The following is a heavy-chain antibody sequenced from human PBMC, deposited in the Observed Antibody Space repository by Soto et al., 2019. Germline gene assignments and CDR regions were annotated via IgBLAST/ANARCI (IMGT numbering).Heavy chain of an antibody. Sequence: GGSLRLCCAASGFTFSSYAMKGVRQDPGKGLEWVSLIGESGTPTYYADSVKGRFTISRDNSGNTLFLEMYSLRAEDTAVYYCARYIPGVRYYGMDVWGQGTTVTVSS. CDR3: ARYIPGVRYYGMDV. CDR1: GFTFSSYA. J-gene: IGHJ6*02. CDR2: IGESGTPT. D-gene: IGHD2-2*01. V-gene: IGHV3-23*01.